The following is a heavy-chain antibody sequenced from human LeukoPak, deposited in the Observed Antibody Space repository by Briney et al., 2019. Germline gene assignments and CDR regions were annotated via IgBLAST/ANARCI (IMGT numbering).Heavy chain of an antibody. CDR2: MNPNSGNT. CDR3: ARVLGGYSGYASLYYYYYYYMDV. V-gene: IGHV1-8*03. Sequence: AAVKVSCKASGYTFTSYDINWVRQATGQGLEWMGWMNPNSGNTGYAQKFQGRVTITRNTSISTAYMELSSLRSEDTAVYYCARVLGGYSGYASLYYYYYYYMDVWGKGTTVTVSS. CDR1: GYTFTSYD. D-gene: IGHD5-12*01. J-gene: IGHJ6*03.